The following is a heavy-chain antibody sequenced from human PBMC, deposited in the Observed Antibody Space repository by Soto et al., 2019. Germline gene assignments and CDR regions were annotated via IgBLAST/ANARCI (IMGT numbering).Heavy chain of an antibody. D-gene: IGHD7-27*01. V-gene: IGHV4-59*01. CDR2: IYYTGNT. CDR3: AREPLWGSAKYFDY. CDR1: GGSISGYY. J-gene: IGHJ4*02. Sequence: SETLSLTFTVSGGSISGYYWTWIRQPPGKGPEWIGYIYYTGNTNYNPSLKSRVTISVDTSKNQFSLKLSSVTAADTAVYYCAREPLWGSAKYFDYWGQGTLVTVSS.